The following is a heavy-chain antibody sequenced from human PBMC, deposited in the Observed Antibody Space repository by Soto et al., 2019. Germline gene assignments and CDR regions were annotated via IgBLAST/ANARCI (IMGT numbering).Heavy chain of an antibody. CDR3: ARGCIAAAGGAFDI. V-gene: IGHV3-13*01. Sequence: EVQLVESGGGLVQPGGSLRLSCAASGFTFSSYAMHWVRQATGKGLEWVSAIGTAGDTYYPGSVKGRFTISRENAKNSLYLQMNSLRAGDTAVYYCARGCIAAAGGAFDIWGQGTMVTVSS. CDR2: IGTAGDT. J-gene: IGHJ3*02. CDR1: GFTFSSYA. D-gene: IGHD6-13*01.